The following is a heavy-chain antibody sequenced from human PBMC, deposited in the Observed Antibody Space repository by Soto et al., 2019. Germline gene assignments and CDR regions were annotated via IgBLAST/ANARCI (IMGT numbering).Heavy chain of an antibody. D-gene: IGHD3-10*01. Sequence: ASVKVSCKASGYTFTSYGISWVRQAPGQGLEWIGWISAYNGNTNYAQKLQGRVTMTTDTSTSTAYMELRSLRSDDTAVYYCARAPVFTMVRGVILWFDPWGQGTLVTVSS. CDR3: ARAPVFTMVRGVILWFDP. CDR1: GYTFTSYG. J-gene: IGHJ5*02. CDR2: ISAYNGNT. V-gene: IGHV1-18*01.